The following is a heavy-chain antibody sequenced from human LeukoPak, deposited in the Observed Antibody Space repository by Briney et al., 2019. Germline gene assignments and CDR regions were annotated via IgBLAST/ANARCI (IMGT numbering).Heavy chain of an antibody. CDR2: ISSSSSYI. V-gene: IGHV3-21*01. CDR1: GFTFSSYS. J-gene: IGHJ4*02. D-gene: IGHD6-13*01. CDR3: ASQDPAAGTGYFDY. Sequence: GGSLRPSCAASGFTFSSYSMNWVRHAPGKGLEWVSSISSSSSYIYYADSVKGRFTISRDNAKNSLYLQMNSLRAEDTAVYYCASQDPAAGTGYFDYWGQGTLVTVSS.